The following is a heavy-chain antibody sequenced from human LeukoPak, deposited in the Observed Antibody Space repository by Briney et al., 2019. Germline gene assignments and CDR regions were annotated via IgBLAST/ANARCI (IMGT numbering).Heavy chain of an antibody. J-gene: IGHJ5*02. Sequence: ASVKVSCKASGYAFTSYDINWVRQATGQGLEWMGWMNPISGNTGYAQKFQGRVTITRNNSISTAYIELSSLRSEDPAVSYCERGLGYYRRNQLNWFDPSGQGTLVTVSS. CDR1: GYAFTSYD. V-gene: IGHV1-8*03. CDR2: MNPISGNT. D-gene: IGHD2/OR15-2a*01. CDR3: ERGLGYYRRNQLNWFDP.